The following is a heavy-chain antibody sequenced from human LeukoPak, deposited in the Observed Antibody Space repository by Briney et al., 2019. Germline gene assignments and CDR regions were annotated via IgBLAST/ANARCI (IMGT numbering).Heavy chain of an antibody. D-gene: IGHD3-22*01. CDR1: GYTFTGYY. J-gene: IGHJ4*02. V-gene: IGHV1-18*04. CDR2: ISAYNGNT. CDR3: ARTGAYDSSGQKFDY. Sequence: ASVKVSCKASGYTFTGYYMHWVRQAPGQGLEWMGWISAYNGNTNYAQKLQGRVTMTTDTSTSTAYMELRSLRSDDTAVYYCARTGAYDSSGQKFDYWGQGTLVTVSS.